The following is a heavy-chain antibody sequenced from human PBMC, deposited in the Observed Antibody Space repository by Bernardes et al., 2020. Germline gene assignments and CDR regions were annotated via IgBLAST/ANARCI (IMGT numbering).Heavy chain of an antibody. CDR2: ISAYNGNT. J-gene: IGHJ6*02. D-gene: IGHD3-16*01. V-gene: IGHV1-18*04. Sequence: ASVKVSCKASGYTFTSYGISWVRQAPGQGLEWMGWISAYNGNTNYAQKLQGRVTMTTDTSTSTAYMELRSLRSDDTAVYYCARESRGLYYYYYGMDVWGQGTTVTGS. CDR1: GYTFTSYG. CDR3: ARESRGLYYYYYGMDV.